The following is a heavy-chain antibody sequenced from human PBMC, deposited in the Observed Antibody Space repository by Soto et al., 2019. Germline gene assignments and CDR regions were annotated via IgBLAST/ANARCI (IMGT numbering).Heavy chain of an antibody. CDR3: AREGITGTAPLN. J-gene: IGHJ4*02. CDR1: GRTFTSYA. CDR2: IIPIFGTA. Sequence: ASVKVSGKAPGRTFTSYAISLVRQAPGQGLEWMGGIIPIFGTANYAQKFQGRVTITADESTSTAYMELSSLRSEDTAVYYCAREGITGTAPLNWGQGTLVTVSS. V-gene: IGHV1-69*13. D-gene: IGHD1-7*01.